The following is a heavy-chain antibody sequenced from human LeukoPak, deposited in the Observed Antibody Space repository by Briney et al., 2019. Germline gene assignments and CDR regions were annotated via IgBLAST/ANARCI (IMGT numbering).Heavy chain of an antibody. CDR2: INSDGSST. V-gene: IGHV3-74*01. CDR3: ASYPHDYSNPRYDY. J-gene: IGHJ4*02. Sequence: LAGGSLRLSCAASGFTFSSYWMHWVRQAPGKGLVWVSRINSDGSSTSYADSVKGRFTISRDNAKNTLYLQMNSLRAEGTAVYYCASYPHDYSNPRYDYWGQGTLVTVSS. CDR1: GFTFSSYW. D-gene: IGHD4-11*01.